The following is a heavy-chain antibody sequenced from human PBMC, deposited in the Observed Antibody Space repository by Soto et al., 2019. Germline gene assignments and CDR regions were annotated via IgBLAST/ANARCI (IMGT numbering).Heavy chain of an antibody. D-gene: IGHD6-19*01. J-gene: IGHJ6*02. Sequence: PXGWLVLACAGSGFTFSDYYMSWIRQAPGKGLEWVSYITSSSSYTNYADSVKGRFTISRDNAKNSLYLQMNSLRAEDTAVYYCARAKWLDPLRYGMDVWGQGTKVTVYS. CDR1: GFTFSDYY. CDR2: ITSSSSYT. CDR3: ARAKWLDPLRYGMDV. V-gene: IGHV3-11*06.